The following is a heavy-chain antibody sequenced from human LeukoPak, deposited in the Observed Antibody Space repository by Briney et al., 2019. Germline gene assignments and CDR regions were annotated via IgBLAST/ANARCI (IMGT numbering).Heavy chain of an antibody. CDR2: INPYSGGT. CDR3: ARGDSSSYYSPEY. J-gene: IGHJ4*02. V-gene: IGHV1-2*02. CDR1: GYTFTGYY. D-gene: IGHD6-13*01. Sequence: ASVKVSCKASGYTFTGYYIHWVRQAPGQGLEWMGWINPYSGGTIYAQKFQGRVTMTGDTSIGTAYMDLSRLTSDDTAVFYCARGDSSSYYSPEYSGQGTLVTVSS.